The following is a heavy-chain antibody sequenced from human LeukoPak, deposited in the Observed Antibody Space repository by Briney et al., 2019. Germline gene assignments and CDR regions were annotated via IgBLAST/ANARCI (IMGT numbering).Heavy chain of an antibody. CDR1: GGSISSYY. V-gene: IGHV4-59*01. D-gene: IGHD1-14*01. J-gene: IGHJ5*02. CDR3: ARGQGLGTRFDP. CDR2: IYYSGST. Sequence: SETLSLTCTVSGGSISSYYWSWIRQPPGKGLEWIGYIYYSGSTNYNPSLKSRVTISVDTSKNQFSLKLSSVTAADTAVYYCARGQGLGTRFDPWGQGTLVTVSS.